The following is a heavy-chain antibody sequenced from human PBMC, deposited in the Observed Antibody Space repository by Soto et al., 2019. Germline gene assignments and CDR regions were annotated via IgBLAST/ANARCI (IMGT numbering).Heavy chain of an antibody. CDR1: GYTFTSYG. CDR2: ISAYNGNT. CDR3: ARDIVATDYYYYGMDV. D-gene: IGHD5-12*01. V-gene: IGHV1-18*04. J-gene: IGHJ6*02. Sequence: ASVKVSCKASGYTFTSYGISWVRQAPGQGLEWMGWISAYNGNTNYAQKLQGRVTMTTDTSTSTAYMELRSLRSDDTAVYYCARDIVATDYYYYGMDVWGQGTTVTVS.